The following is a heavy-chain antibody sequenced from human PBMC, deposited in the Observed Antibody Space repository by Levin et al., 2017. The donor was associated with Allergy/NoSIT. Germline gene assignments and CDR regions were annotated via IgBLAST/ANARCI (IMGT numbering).Heavy chain of an antibody. V-gene: IGHV3-30-3*01. J-gene: IGHJ4*02. CDR2: ISYDGSNK. Sequence: LSLTCAASGFTFSSYAMHWVRQAPGKGLEWVAVISYDGSNKYYADSVKGRFTISRGNSKNTLYLQMNSLRAEDTAVYYCARDRYGSGSYSILDYWGQGTLVTVSS. D-gene: IGHD3-10*01. CDR3: ARDRYGSGSYSILDY. CDR1: GFTFSSYA.